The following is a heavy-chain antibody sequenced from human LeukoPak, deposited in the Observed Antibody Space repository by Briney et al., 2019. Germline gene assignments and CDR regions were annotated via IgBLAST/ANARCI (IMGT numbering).Heavy chain of an antibody. V-gene: IGHV3-23*01. Sequence: GGSLRLSCAASGFTFSSYTMSWVRQAPGKGLEWVSVINSGGSTYYADSAKGRFAISRDNSKNTLYLQISSLRAEDTAIYYCTRHQYDAFEIWGQGTMVTVSS. D-gene: IGHD4-11*01. CDR3: TRHQYDAFEI. CDR1: GFTFSSYT. CDR2: INSGGST. J-gene: IGHJ3*02.